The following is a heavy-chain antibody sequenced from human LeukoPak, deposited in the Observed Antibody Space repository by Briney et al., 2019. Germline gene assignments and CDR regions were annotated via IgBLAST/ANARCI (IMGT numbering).Heavy chain of an antibody. V-gene: IGHV3-48*04. J-gene: IGHJ4*02. CDR3: ASLTHCGGDCYYFDY. Sequence: PGGSLRLSCAASGFTFSSYSMNWVRQAPGKGLEWVSYISSSSSTIYHADSLKGRFTISRDNAKHSLYLHMNSLRVEDTAVYYCASLTHCGGDCYYFDYWGQGTLVTVSS. CDR1: GFTFSSYS. CDR2: ISSSSSTI. D-gene: IGHD2-21*02.